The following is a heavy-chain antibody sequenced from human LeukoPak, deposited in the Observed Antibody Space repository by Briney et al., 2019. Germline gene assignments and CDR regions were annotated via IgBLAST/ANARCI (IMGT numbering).Heavy chain of an antibody. CDR2: INPSGGST. CDR1: GYTFTSYY. D-gene: IGHD4-23*01. V-gene: IGHV1-46*01. J-gene: IGHJ4*02. CDR3: ARGHTVVTPLY. Sequence: ASVKVSCKASGYTFTSYYMHWVRQAPGQGLEWMGIINPSGGSTSYAQKFQGRVTMTRDTSISTAYMELSRLRSDDTAVYYCARGHTVVTPLYWGQGTLVTVSS.